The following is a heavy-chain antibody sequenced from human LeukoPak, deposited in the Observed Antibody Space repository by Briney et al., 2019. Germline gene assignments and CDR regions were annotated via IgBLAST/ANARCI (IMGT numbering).Heavy chain of an antibody. J-gene: IGHJ5*02. D-gene: IGHD2-15*01. Sequence: PSETLSLTCAVYGGSFSGYYWSWIRQPPGKGLEWIGEINHSGSTNYNPSLKSRVTISVDTSKNQFSLKLSSVTAADTAVYYCARDADYSNWFRAWGQGTLVTVSS. CDR3: ARDADYSNWFRA. CDR1: GGSFSGYY. CDR2: INHSGST. V-gene: IGHV4-34*01.